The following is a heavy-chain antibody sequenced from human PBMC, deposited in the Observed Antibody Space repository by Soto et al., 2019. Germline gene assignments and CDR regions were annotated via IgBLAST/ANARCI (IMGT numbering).Heavy chain of an antibody. CDR1: GDSISSGGYY. V-gene: IGHV4-31*03. J-gene: IGHJ6*02. CDR3: ARDQEVNYSDYGGSDYYYGMDV. CDR2: IYYSGSA. Sequence: PSETLSLTCTVSGDSISSGGYYWSWIRQHPGKGLEWIGYIYYSGSAYYNPSLKSRVTISVDTSQNQFSLKLSSVTAADTAVYYCARDQEVNYSDYGGSDYYYGMDVWGQGTPVTVSS. D-gene: IGHD4-17*01.